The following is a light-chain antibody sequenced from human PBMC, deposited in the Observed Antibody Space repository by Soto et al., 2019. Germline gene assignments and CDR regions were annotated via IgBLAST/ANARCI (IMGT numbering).Light chain of an antibody. Sequence: ENVLTPSPRTLSFSPGQTPTLSCTPSQSVSSNFLAWYQQKPGQAPRLLIYGASNRATGIPDRFSGSGSGTDFTLTISRLGPEDFAVYYCQQYDSSPRTFGQGTKVDIK. V-gene: IGKV3-20*01. CDR3: QQYDSSPRT. J-gene: IGKJ1*01. CDR1: QSVSSNF. CDR2: GAS.